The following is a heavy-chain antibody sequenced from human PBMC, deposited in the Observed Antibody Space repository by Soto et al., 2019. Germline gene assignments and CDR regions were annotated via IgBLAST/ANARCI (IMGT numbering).Heavy chain of an antibody. J-gene: IGHJ6*02. D-gene: IGHD1-26*01. V-gene: IGHV1-3*01. CDR1: GYIFTAYY. CDR2: INAGNGNT. Sequence: ASVKVSCKASGYIFTAYYMHWVRQAPGQGLEWMGWINAGNGNTKYSQKFQGRVTITRDTSTNTAYMELRRLGSEDTAVYYCARDIVIVGAAGIANYYYYGMDVWGQGTTVTVSS. CDR3: ARDIVIVGAAGIANYYYYGMDV.